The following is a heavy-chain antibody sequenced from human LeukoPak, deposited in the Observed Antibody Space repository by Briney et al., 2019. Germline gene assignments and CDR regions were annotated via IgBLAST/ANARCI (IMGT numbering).Heavy chain of an antibody. CDR1: GVSTRSYY. CDR3: ARRGYTASYYFLDY. V-gene: IGHV4-4*07. D-gene: IGHD1-26*01. Sequence: WETLSLTCCVSGVSTRSYYLRWVRQPAGKGLEWVGRKYSIGSTHYNPSLKSRITMSIDTSKNEFSLSVRSVTAADTAVYFCARRGYTASYYFLDYWSQGTLVTVSS. CDR2: KYSIGST. J-gene: IGHJ4*02.